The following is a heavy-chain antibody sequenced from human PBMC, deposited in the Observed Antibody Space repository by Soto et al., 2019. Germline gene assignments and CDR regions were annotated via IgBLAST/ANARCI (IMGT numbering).Heavy chain of an antibody. Sequence: QVQLVESGGGVVQPGRSLRLSCAASGFTFSSYAMHWVRQAPGKGLEWVAVISYDGSNKYYADSVQGRFTISRDNSKNTLYLQMTSLRAEDTAVYYCARGVFCSGGSCYSDDAFDIWGQGTMVTVSS. J-gene: IGHJ3*02. CDR3: ARGVFCSGGSCYSDDAFDI. CDR1: GFTFSSYA. V-gene: IGHV3-30-3*01. D-gene: IGHD2-15*01. CDR2: ISYDGSNK.